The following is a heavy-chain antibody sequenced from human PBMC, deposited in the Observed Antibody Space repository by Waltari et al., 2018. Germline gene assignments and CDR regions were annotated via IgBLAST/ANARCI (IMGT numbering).Heavy chain of an antibody. CDR2: IKEDGSEK. V-gene: IGHV3-7*01. J-gene: IGHJ4*02. Sequence: EVQLVESGGGLVQPGGSVRLYCDASRFSLSTNGRSWVRQAPGKGPEWVASIKEDGSEKYYVDSVKGRFTISRDNAKNSLYLQMNSLRAEDTAVYYCARAYDWGQGTLVTVSS. D-gene: IGHD2-8*01. CDR3: ARAYD. CDR1: RFSLSTNG.